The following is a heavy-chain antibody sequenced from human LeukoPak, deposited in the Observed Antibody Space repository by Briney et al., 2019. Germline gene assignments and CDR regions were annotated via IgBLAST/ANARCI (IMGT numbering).Heavy chain of an antibody. V-gene: IGHV4-30-2*01. D-gene: IGHD2-15*01. Sequence: PSETLSLTCTASGGSISSGGYYWSWIRQHPGKGLEWIGYIYHSGSTYYNPSLKSRVTISVDRSKNQFSLKLSSVTAADTAVYYCARESGGLGRFDIWGQGTMVTVSS. J-gene: IGHJ3*02. CDR2: IYHSGST. CDR3: ARESGGLGRFDI. CDR1: GGSISSGGYY.